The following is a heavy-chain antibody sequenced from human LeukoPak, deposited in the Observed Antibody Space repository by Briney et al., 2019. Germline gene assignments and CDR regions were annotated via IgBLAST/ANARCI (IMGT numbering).Heavy chain of an antibody. CDR1: GYSFTSYW. J-gene: IGHJ3*02. V-gene: IGHV5-51*01. CDR2: IYPGDSDN. CDR3: ARHGKPYGSGRDDAFDI. D-gene: IGHD3-10*01. Sequence: GESLKISCKGSGYSFTSYWIGWVRQMPGKGLEWVGIIYPGDSDNRYSPSFQGQVTISADKSISTAYLQWSSLKASDTAMYYCARHGKPYGSGRDDAFDIWGQGTMVTVSS.